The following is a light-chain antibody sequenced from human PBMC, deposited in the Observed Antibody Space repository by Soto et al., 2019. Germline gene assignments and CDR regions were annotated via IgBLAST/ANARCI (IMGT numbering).Light chain of an antibody. Sequence: EIVMTQSPATLSVSPGERATLSCRAGQGVTTNFAWYQQKSGQSPRLLIYDVSIRATGVPARFSGTGSETDFTLTISGLQSEDSAVYFCQQYNNWPFSFGQGTRVAIK. V-gene: IGKV3-15*01. J-gene: IGKJ5*01. CDR3: QQYNNWPFS. CDR1: QGVTTN. CDR2: DVS.